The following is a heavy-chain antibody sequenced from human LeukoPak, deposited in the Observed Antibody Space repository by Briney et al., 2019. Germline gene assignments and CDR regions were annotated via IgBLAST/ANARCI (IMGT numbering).Heavy chain of an antibody. V-gene: IGHV3-74*01. CDR2: INTDGTYT. J-gene: IGHJ4*02. D-gene: IGHD3-16*01. Sequence: PGGSLRLSCAASGFPFSAYWVHWVRQAPGKGLVWVSRINTDGTYTSYADSVKGRFTISRDNAQNTLFLQMTSLRVEDTAVYYCAKDMTGPDDSWGPGTQVTVSS. CDR3: AKDMTGPDDS. CDR1: GFPFSAYW.